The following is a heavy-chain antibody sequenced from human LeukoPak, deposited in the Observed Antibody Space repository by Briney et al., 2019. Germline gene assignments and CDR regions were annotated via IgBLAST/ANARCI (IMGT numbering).Heavy chain of an antibody. CDR3: ARDLGCYSGSGSLDY. J-gene: IGHJ4*02. CDR2: ISGSGGGT. D-gene: IGHD3-10*01. V-gene: IGHV3-23*01. CDR1: ESTFSSHA. Sequence: GGSLRLSCAASESTFSSHAMNWVRQAPGQGLEWISAISGSGGGTYYADYVQGRFTISRDNSKNTLYLQMNSLRAEDTAVYYCARDLGCYSGSGSLDYWGEGTLVTVSS.